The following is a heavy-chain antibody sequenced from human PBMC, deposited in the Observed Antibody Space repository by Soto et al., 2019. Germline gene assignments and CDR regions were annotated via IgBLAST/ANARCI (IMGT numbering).Heavy chain of an antibody. CDR3: AADDMTTFI. J-gene: IGHJ4*02. CDR2: IVVGSGTT. CDR1: GFTFPSSA. V-gene: IGHV1-58*01. D-gene: IGHD1-1*01. Sequence: SVKVSCKASGFTFPSSAVQWVRQVRGQRLEWIGWIVVGSGTTDSAQKFQERVTFTRDMSTGTVYMELSSLKSEDTAVYYCAADDMTTFIWGKGTLVTVSS.